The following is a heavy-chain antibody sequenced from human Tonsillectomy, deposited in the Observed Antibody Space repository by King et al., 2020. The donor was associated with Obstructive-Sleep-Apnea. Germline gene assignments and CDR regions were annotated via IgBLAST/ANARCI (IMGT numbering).Heavy chain of an antibody. CDR3: ATTPTDDYGDYKESLNFDY. J-gene: IGHJ4*02. CDR1: GGSISSSNW. CDR2: IYHSGST. V-gene: IGHV4-4*02. D-gene: IGHD4-17*01. Sequence: VQLQESGPGLVKPSGTLSLTCAVSGGSISSSNWWSWVRQPPGKGLEWIGEIYHSGSTNYNPSLKSRVTISVDKSKNQFSLKLSSVTAADTAVYYCATTPTDDYGDYKESLNFDYWGQGTLVTVSS.